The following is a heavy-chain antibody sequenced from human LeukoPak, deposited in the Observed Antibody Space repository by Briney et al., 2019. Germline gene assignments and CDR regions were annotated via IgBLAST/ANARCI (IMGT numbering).Heavy chain of an antibody. CDR1: GFTVSSYG. Sequence: GGSLRLSCAASGFTVSSYGMTWVRQAPGKGLEWVSAFSATDGSAQYAESVKGRFTISRDNSKNSLYLQMNSLRDEDTAVYYCAKARIASAGTGAYDVWGRGKMVTVS. J-gene: IGHJ3*01. CDR2: FSATDGSA. CDR3: AKARIASAGTGAYDV. D-gene: IGHD6-13*01. V-gene: IGHV3-23*01.